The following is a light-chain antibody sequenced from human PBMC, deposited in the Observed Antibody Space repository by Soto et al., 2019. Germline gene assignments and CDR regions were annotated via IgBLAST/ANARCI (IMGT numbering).Light chain of an antibody. J-gene: IGLJ1*01. CDR1: SSDVGSYNR. V-gene: IGLV2-18*02. Sequence: ALTQPPSVSGSPGQSVTISCTGTSSDVGSYNRVSWYQQPPGTAPKLMIYDVSNRPSGVPDRFSGSKSGNAASLTITGLQAEDEADYYCSSYTSSSTYVFGTGTKLTVL. CDR3: SSYTSSSTYV. CDR2: DVS.